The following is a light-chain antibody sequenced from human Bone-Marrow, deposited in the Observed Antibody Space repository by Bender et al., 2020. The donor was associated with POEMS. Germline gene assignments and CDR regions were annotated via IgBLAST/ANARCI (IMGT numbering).Light chain of an antibody. J-gene: IGLJ3*02. CDR1: NSTIGPNA. V-gene: IGLV1-44*01. CDR3: AAWEAGLSGGV. CDR2: SDN. Sequence: QSVLTQPPSASGTPGQRVTISCSGSNSTIGPNAVNWYQQFPGTAPKPRLYSDNQRPSVVPDRFYAFKSGTSASLAISGLQSEDEADYYCAAWEAGLSGGVFGGGTKLTVL.